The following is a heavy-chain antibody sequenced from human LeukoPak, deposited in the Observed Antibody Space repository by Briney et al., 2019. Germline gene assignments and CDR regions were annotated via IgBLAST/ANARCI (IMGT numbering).Heavy chain of an antibody. CDR3: ARRDFGFNYGMDV. V-gene: IGHV5-51*01. D-gene: IGHD3-3*01. CDR2: IYPGDSDT. CDR1: GYSFSSYW. Sequence: PGESLKISCQGSGYSFSSYWIGWVRQMPGKGLEWMGIIYPGDSDTRYSPSFQGQVTISADKSISTAYLQWSSLKASDTAMYYCARRDFGFNYGMDVWGQGTTVTVSS. J-gene: IGHJ6*02.